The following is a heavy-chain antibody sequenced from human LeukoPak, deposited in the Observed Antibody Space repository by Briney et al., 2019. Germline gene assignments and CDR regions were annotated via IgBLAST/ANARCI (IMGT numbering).Heavy chain of an antibody. Sequence: PGGSLRLSCAASGFTFSSYEMNWVRQAPGKGLEWVAFIRYDGSNKYYADSVKGRFTVSRDNSKNTLYLQMNSLRAEDTAVYYCAAAAGTRAYYYYYMDVWGKGTTVTVSS. CDR3: AAAAGTRAYYYYYMDV. CDR2: IRYDGSNK. CDR1: GFTFSSYE. V-gene: IGHV3-30*02. D-gene: IGHD6-13*01. J-gene: IGHJ6*03.